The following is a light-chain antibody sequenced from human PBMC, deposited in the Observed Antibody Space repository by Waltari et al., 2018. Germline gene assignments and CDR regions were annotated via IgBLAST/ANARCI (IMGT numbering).Light chain of an antibody. V-gene: IGLV2-23*02. J-gene: IGLJ2*01. CDR3: CSYATRNTPVA. CDR1: RREVGIYDF. CDR2: EVN. Sequence: ARPHPAPLPGSPGRPIPTPCLGTRREVGIYDFFSWYQQYPGKAPKGIIYEVNKRPSGVSDRFSGSKSGNTASLTISGLQPEDEADYHCCSYATRNTPVAFGGGTKVTLL.